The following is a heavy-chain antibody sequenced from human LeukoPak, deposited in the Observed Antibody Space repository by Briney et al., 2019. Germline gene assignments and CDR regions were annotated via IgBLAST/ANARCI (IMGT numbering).Heavy chain of an antibody. Sequence: GRYLRLSCAASGFTFSTYAMHWVRQAPGNGLEWVALFSYDGSTKYYADSVKGRFTISRDNSKTSLYLQMNSLRAEDTAVYYCARAKEGFSGFDYLFDYWGQGTLVTVSS. V-gene: IGHV3-30-3*01. CDR2: FSYDGSTK. J-gene: IGHJ4*02. D-gene: IGHD5-12*01. CDR1: GFTFSTYA. CDR3: ARAKEGFSGFDYLFDY.